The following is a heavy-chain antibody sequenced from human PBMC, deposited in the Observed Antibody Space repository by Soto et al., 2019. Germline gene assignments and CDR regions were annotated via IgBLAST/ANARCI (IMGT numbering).Heavy chain of an antibody. Sequence: GGSLRLSCAASGFTFSSYAMHWVRQAPGKGLEWVAVISYDGSNKYYADSVKGRFTISRDNSKNTLYLQMNSLRAEDTAVYYCARDLGYEVGANYYYYGMDVWGQGTTVTVSS. V-gene: IGHV3-30-3*01. D-gene: IGHD1-26*01. CDR3: ARDLGYEVGANYYYYGMDV. J-gene: IGHJ6*02. CDR2: ISYDGSNK. CDR1: GFTFSSYA.